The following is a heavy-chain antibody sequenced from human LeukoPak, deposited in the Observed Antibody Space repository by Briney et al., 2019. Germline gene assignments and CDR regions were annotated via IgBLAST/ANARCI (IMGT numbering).Heavy chain of an antibody. CDR1: GFTFSSYG. J-gene: IGHJ4*02. CDR2: ISGSGGST. D-gene: IGHD4-17*01. CDR3: GKWGPYTVTTGLFAY. Sequence: GGSLRLSCAASGFTFSSYGMSWVRQAPGKGLEWVSAISGSGGSTYYADSVKGRFTISRDNSKNTLYLQMNSLRAEDTAAYYCGKWGPYTVTTGLFAYGGQGSLVTVSS. V-gene: IGHV3-23*01.